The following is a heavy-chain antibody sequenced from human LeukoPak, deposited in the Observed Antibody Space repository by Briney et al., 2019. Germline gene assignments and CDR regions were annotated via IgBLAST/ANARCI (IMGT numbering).Heavy chain of an antibody. J-gene: IGHJ4*02. CDR3: AKDYYGSGSYFDY. CDR1: GFTFSSYG. Sequence: SGGSLRLSCAASGFTFSSYGIHWVRQAPGKGLEWVAVISYDGSNKYYADSVKGRFTISRDNSKNTLYLQMNSLRAEDTAVYYCAKDYYGSGSYFDYWGQGTLVTVSS. V-gene: IGHV3-30*18. D-gene: IGHD3-10*01. CDR2: ISYDGSNK.